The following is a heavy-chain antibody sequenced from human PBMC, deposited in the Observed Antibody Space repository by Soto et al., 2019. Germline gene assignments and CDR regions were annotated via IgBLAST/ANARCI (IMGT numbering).Heavy chain of an antibody. CDR3: ARGVTGDTPWYYDFWSGNWAHDY. CDR2: ISYDGSNK. CDR1: GFTFSSYA. D-gene: IGHD3-3*01. V-gene: IGHV3-30-3*01. J-gene: IGHJ4*02. Sequence: QVQLVESGGGVVQPGRSLRLSCAASGFTFSSYAMHWVRQAPGKGLEWVAVISYDGSNKYYADSVKGRSTISRDNSKNTLYLQMNSLRAEDTAVYYCARGVTGDTPWYYDFWSGNWAHDYWGQGTLVTVSS.